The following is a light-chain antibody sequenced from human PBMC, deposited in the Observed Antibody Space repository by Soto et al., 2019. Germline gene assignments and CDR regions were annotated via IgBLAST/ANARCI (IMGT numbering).Light chain of an antibody. V-gene: IGKV3-20*01. CDR2: GAS. Sequence: ECVLTQSPGNLSLAPGEKATLSCRASYSGSSTFLAWYQQTLGQPPRRRIYGASTSGTGIPDRFSGSGSGTDFTLNISRLGPEAFAVYSCQHYGSSPPLTFGGVTKVEI. CDR1: YSGSSTF. J-gene: IGKJ4*01. CDR3: QHYGSSPPLT.